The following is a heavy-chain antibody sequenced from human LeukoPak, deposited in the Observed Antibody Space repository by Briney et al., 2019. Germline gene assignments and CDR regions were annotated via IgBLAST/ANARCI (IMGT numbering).Heavy chain of an antibody. D-gene: IGHD1/OR15-1a*01. J-gene: IGHJ4*02. V-gene: IGHV3-21*01. CDR2: ISVRSNYI. CDR3: VRLRRNI. Sequence: GGSLGLSCLASGYTFSYSINWVRQAPGKGLEWVSSISVRSNYIYYADSVRGRFRISRDDARDSLFLEMNSLRAEDTAVYYCVRLRRNIWGQGTLVTVSS. CDR1: GYTFSYS.